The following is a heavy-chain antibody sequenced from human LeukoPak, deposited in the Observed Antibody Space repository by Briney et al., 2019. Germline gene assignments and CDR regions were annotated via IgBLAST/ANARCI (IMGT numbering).Heavy chain of an antibody. CDR2: ISAHNGNT. CDR3: AGGGYSYSWFDP. V-gene: IGHV1-18*01. CDR1: GYSFTSYA. J-gene: IGHJ5*02. Sequence: ASVKVSCKASGYSFTSYAISWVRQAPGQGLEWMGWISAHNGNTNYAQKLQGRVTMTTDTSTSTAYMELSSLRSEDTAVYYCAGGGYSYSWFDPWGQGTLVTVSS. D-gene: IGHD5-18*01.